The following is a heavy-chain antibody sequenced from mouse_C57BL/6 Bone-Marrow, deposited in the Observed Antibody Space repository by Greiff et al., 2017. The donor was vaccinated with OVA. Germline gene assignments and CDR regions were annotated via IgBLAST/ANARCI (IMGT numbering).Heavy chain of an antibody. J-gene: IGHJ2*01. V-gene: IGHV1-15*01. CDR3: THLLYDY. Sequence: HVKQSGAELVRPGASVTLSCKASGYTFTDYEMHWVKQTPVHGLEWIGAIDPETGGTAYNQKFKGKAILTADKSSSTAYMELRSLTSEDSAVYYCTHLLYDYWGQGTTLTVSS. CDR1: GYTFTDYE. D-gene: IGHD2-1*01. CDR2: IDPETGGT.